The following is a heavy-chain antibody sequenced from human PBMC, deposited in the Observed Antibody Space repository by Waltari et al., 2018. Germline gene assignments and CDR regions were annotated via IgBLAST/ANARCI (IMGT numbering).Heavy chain of an antibody. V-gene: IGHV4-59*01. CDR2: VYYGGST. CDR3: ASFHYDSSGAYDY. J-gene: IGHJ4*02. D-gene: IGHD3-22*01. CDR1: GGSISSYY. Sequence: QVQLQESGPGLVKPSETLSLTCTVSGGSISSYYWSWIRQPPGKGLEWIGYVYYGGSTNYNPALKSRVTISVDTSKNQFSLKLSSVTAADTAVYYGASFHYDSSGAYDYWGQGTLVTVSS.